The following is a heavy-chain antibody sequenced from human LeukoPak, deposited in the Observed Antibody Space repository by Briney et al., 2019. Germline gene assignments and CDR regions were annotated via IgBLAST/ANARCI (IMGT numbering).Heavy chain of an antibody. Sequence: SETLSLTCTVSGGSISSGSYYCSWIRHPPGKGLERIGRIYTSASTNYNPSPKTQDTISVDTSKNQFSLKLSSVTAADTAVYYCARDRLVSSGWYKALDDWGQGTLVTVSS. CDR3: ARDRLVSSGWYKALDD. V-gene: IGHV4-61*02. D-gene: IGHD6-19*01. CDR1: GGSISSGSYY. CDR2: IYTSAST. J-gene: IGHJ4*02.